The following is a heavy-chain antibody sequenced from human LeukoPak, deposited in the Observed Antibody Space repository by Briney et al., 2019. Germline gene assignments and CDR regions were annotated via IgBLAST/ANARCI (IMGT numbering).Heavy chain of an antibody. CDR1: GFTFGPDW. CDR2: TNGDGSEK. V-gene: IGHV3-7*04. Sequence: GGSLRLSCAASGFTFGPDWMSWVRQVPGKGLEWVANTNGDGSEKFYVDSVKGRFTIARDNAKNSLYLQMNSLRAEDTAVYYCARVVAAAGHSIWGQGTMVTVSS. CDR3: ARVVAAAGHSI. D-gene: IGHD6-13*01. J-gene: IGHJ3*02.